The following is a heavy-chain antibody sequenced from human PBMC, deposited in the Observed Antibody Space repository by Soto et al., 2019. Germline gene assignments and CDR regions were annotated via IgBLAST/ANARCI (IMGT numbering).Heavy chain of an antibody. Sequence: GESLKISCKGSGYRFTSYWISWVRQMPGKGLEWMGRIDPSDSYTNYSPSFQGHVTISADKSISTAYLQWSSLKASDTAMYYCAIYWELLPFDYWGQGTLVTVSS. CDR3: AIYWELLPFDY. CDR1: GYRFTSYW. CDR2: IDPSDSYT. J-gene: IGHJ4*02. D-gene: IGHD1-26*01. V-gene: IGHV5-10-1*01.